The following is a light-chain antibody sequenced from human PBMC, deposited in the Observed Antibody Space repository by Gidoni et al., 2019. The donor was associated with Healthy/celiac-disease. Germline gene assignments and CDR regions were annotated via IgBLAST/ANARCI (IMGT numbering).Light chain of an antibody. V-gene: IGKV1-39*01. CDR1: QSISSY. J-gene: IGKJ2*01. CDR2: AAS. CDR3: QQSYSTPYT. Sequence: DIQMTQSPSSLSASVGDRVTITCRASQSISSYLNWYQQKPGKDPKLLIYAASSLQSGVPSRFSGSGSGTDFTLTISILQPEDFATYYCQQSYSTPYTFXQXTKLEIK.